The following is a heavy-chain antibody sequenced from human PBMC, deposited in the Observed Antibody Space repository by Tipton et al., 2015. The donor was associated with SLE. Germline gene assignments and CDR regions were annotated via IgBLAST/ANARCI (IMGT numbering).Heavy chain of an antibody. Sequence: TLSLTCTVSGGSISSYYWSWIRQPPGKGLEWIGEINHSGSTNYNPSLKSRVTISVDTSKNQFSLKLSSVTAADTAVYYCARVRAAAGTGGYYYYYGMDVWGQGTTVTVSS. CDR2: INHSGST. J-gene: IGHJ6*02. V-gene: IGHV4-34*01. D-gene: IGHD6-13*01. CDR1: GGSISSYY. CDR3: ARVRAAAGTGGYYYYYGMDV.